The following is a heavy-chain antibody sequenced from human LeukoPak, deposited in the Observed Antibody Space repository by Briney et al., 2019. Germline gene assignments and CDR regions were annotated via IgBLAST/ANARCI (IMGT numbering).Heavy chain of an antibody. J-gene: IGHJ4*02. Sequence: ASGTLSLTCTVSGDSISSSSSYWGWIRQPPGKGLEWIGSIYYSGSTYYNPSLKSRVTISVDTSKNQFSLKLSSVTAADTAVYYCARLSGYSYGYPDYFDYWGQGTLVTVSS. CDR3: ARLSGYSYGYPDYFDY. CDR1: GDSISSSSSY. D-gene: IGHD5-18*01. V-gene: IGHV4-39*01. CDR2: IYYSGST.